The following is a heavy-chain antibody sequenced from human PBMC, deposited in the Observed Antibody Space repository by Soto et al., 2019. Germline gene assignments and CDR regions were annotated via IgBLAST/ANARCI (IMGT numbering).Heavy chain of an antibody. CDR3: AKDTRIQLWTSYYFDY. Sequence: PGGSLRLSCAASGFTFSSYAMSWVRQAPGKGLEWVSAISGSGGSTYYADSVKGRFTISRDNSKNTLYPQMNSLRAEDTAVYYCAKDTRIQLWTSYYFDYWGQGTLVTVSS. D-gene: IGHD5-18*01. CDR2: ISGSGGST. CDR1: GFTFSSYA. J-gene: IGHJ4*02. V-gene: IGHV3-23*01.